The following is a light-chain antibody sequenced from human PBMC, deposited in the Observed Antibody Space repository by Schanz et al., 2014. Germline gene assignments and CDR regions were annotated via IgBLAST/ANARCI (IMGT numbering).Light chain of an antibody. CDR3: QHRT. CDR2: GAS. J-gene: IGKJ2*01. CDR1: QSVSSN. Sequence: EIVMTQSPATLSVSPGERATLSCRASQSVSSNLAWYQQKPGQAPRLLIYGASTRATGIPARFSGSGSGTEFTLTISSLQSDDFATYYCQHRTFGQGTKLEMK. V-gene: IGKV3-15*01.